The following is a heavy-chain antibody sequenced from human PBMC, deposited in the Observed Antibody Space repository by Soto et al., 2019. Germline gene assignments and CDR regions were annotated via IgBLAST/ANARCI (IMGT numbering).Heavy chain of an antibody. V-gene: IGHV4-31*03. J-gene: IGHJ5*02. CDR3: ARDSNYAAGRYSSSWFDP. CDR1: GGSISSGGYY. CDR2: IYYSGST. Sequence: PSDTLSLTCTVSGGSISSGGYYWSWTRQHPGKGLEWIGYIYYSGSTYYNPSLKSRVTISVDTSKNQFSLKLSSVTAADTAVYYCARDSNYAAGRYSSSWFDPWGQGTLVTVSS. D-gene: IGHD6-13*01.